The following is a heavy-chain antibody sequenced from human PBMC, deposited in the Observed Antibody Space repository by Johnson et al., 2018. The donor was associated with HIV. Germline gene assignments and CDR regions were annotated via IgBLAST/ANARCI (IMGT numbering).Heavy chain of an antibody. Sequence: QVQLVESGGGVVQPGRSLRLSCAASGFTFRTFPMHWVRQAPGKGLEWMAFISYNEDKKYYADSVKARFTISRANSKNILYLQRNSLRAEYTATYYCARLPSGYNRDTFNIWGQGTMVTVYS. D-gene: IGHD5-18*01. CDR2: ISYNEDKK. CDR3: ARLPSGYNRDTFNI. CDR1: GFTFRTFP. J-gene: IGHJ3*02. V-gene: IGHV3-30-3*01.